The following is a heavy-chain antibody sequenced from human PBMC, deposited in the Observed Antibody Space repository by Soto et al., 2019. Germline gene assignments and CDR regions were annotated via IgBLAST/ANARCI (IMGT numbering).Heavy chain of an antibody. J-gene: IGHJ6*02. CDR1: GYTFTSYG. CDR2: ISAYNGNT. V-gene: IGHV1-18*01. D-gene: IGHD2-15*01. CDR3: ARDSIIVVVVAATLRYYYYGMDV. Sequence: ASVKVSCKASGYTFTSYGISWVRQAPGQGLEWMGWISAYNGNTNYAQKLQGRVTMTTDTSTSTAYMELRSLRSDDTVVYYCARDSIIVVVVAATLRYYYYGMDVWGQGTTVTVSS.